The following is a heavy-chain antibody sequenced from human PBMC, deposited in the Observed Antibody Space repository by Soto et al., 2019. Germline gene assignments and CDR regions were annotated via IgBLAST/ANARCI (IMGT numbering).Heavy chain of an antibody. CDR1: GYTFTGYY. D-gene: IGHD1-26*01. V-gene: IGHV1-2*04. CDR2: INPNSGGT. CDR3: ARGKLSGSYFVPVPHYNWFDP. J-gene: IGHJ5*02. Sequence: GASVKVSYKASGYTFTGYYMHWVRQAPGQGLEWMGWINPNSGGTNYAQKFQGWVTMTRDTSISTAYMELSRLRSDDTAVYYCARGKLSGSYFVPVPHYNWFDPWGQGTLVTVSS.